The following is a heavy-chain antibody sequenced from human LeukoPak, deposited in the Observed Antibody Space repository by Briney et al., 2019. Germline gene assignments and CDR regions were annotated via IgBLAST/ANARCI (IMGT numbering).Heavy chain of an antibody. CDR3: ARGSAGNYYMDV. J-gene: IGHJ6*03. CDR1: GGTFSSYA. D-gene: IGHD3-10*01. Sequence: SVQVSCKASGGTFSSYAISGLRQPPGQGLEWMGRTIPMFGTANYVQKFQGRVTITAHKSTSTAYMELSSLRSEDTAVYYCARGSAGNYYMDVWGKGATVT. CDR2: TIPMFGTA. V-gene: IGHV1-69*06.